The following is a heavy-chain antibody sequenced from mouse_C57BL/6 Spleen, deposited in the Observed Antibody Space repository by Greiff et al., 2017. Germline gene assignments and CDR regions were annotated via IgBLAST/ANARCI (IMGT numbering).Heavy chain of an antibody. CDR1: GYTFTDYY. J-gene: IGHJ2*01. V-gene: IGHV1-76*01. D-gene: IGHD1-1*01. CDR3: ARTTVVAHYFDY. CDR2: IYPGSGNP. Sequence: QVQLQQSGAELVRPGASVKLSCKASGYTFTDYYINWVKQRPGQGLEWIARIYPGSGNPYYNEKFKGKATLTAEKSSSTAYMQLSSLTSEDSAVYFCARTTVVAHYFDYWGQGTTLTVSS.